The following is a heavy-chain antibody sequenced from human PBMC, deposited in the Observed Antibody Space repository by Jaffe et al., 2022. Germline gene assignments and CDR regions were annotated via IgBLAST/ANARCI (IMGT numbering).Heavy chain of an antibody. CDR2: ISGSGGST. Sequence: EVQLLESGGGLVQPGGSLRLSCAASGFTFSSYAMSWVRQAPGKGLEWVSAISGSGGSTYYADSVKGRFTISRDNSKNTLYLQMNSLRAEDTAVYYCAKDYDYIWGVHLGGAFDIWGQGTMVTVSS. J-gene: IGHJ3*02. V-gene: IGHV3-23*01. CDR3: AKDYDYIWGVHLGGAFDI. D-gene: IGHD3-16*01. CDR1: GFTFSSYA.